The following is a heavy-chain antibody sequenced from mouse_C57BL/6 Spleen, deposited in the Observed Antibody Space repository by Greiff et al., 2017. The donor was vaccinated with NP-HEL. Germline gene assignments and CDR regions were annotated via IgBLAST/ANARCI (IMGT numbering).Heavy chain of an antibody. CDR1: GYTFTSYW. Sequence: QVQLQQPGAELVRPGSSVKLSCKASGYTFTSYWMHWVKQRPIQGLEWIGNIDPSDSETHYNQKFKDKATLTVDKSSSTAYMQLSSLTSEDSAVYYWARSGYYGGSGYFDVWGTGTTVTVSS. J-gene: IGHJ1*03. CDR3: ARSGYYGGSGYFDV. V-gene: IGHV1-52*01. D-gene: IGHD1-1*01. CDR2: IDPSDSET.